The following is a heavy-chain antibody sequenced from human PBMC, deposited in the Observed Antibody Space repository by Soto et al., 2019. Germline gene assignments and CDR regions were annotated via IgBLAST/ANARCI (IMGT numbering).Heavy chain of an antibody. CDR3: AKGKAARYYYYYMDV. CDR2: ISWNSGSI. V-gene: IGHV3-9*01. CDR1: GFTFDDYA. J-gene: IGHJ6*03. Sequence: EVQLVESGGGLVQPGRSLRLSCAASGFTFDDYAMHWVRQAPGKGLEWVSGISWNSGSIGYADSVKGRFTISRDNAKNSLYLQMNSLRAEDTALYYCAKGKAARYYYYYMDVWGKGTTVTVSS. D-gene: IGHD6-6*01.